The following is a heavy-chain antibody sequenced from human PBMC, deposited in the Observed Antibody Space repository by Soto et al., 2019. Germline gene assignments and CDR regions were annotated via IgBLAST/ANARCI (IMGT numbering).Heavy chain of an antibody. J-gene: IGHJ4*02. CDR1: GYTFTSYA. Sequence: QVQLVQSGAEVKKPGASVKVSCKASGYTFTSYAMHWVRQAPGQRLEWMGWINAGNGNTKYSQKLQGGVPITRDTSASTAYMELSSVRSEDTAVYYCARAAICSGGSCYSRFVYWGQGTLGTVSS. V-gene: IGHV1-3*01. D-gene: IGHD2-15*01. CDR2: INAGNGNT. CDR3: ARAAICSGGSCYSRFVY.